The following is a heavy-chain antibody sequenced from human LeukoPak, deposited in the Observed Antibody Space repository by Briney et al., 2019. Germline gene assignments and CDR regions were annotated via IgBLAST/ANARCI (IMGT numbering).Heavy chain of an antibody. V-gene: IGHV3-64*01. CDR1: GFTFSNYA. CDR2: IGSNGDSP. J-gene: IGHJ4*02. D-gene: IGHD5-12*01. CDR3: ARADSGPSFPPDY. Sequence: PGGSLRLSCAASGFTFSNYAMHWVRQAPGKGPEYVSAIGSNGDSPYYANSAKGRFTISRDNSKNTLYLQMGSLRAEDMAVYYCARADSGPSFPPDYWGQGTLVTVSS.